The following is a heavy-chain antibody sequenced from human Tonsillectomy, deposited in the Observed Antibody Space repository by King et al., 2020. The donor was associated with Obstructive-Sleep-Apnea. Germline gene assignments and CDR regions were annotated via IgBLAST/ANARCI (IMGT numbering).Heavy chain of an antibody. V-gene: IGHV4-59*01. J-gene: IGHJ5*02. D-gene: IGHD1-26*01. CDR1: GGSISSYY. Sequence: VQLQESGPGLVKPSETLSLTCTVPGGSISSYYWSWMRQPPGKGLEWIGFISYSGSTNYNPPLKSRVTISVDTPKNQFSLRLSSVTAADTAVYYCASGRGGGEDWFDPWGQGTLVTVSS. CDR2: ISYSGST. CDR3: ASGRGGGEDWFDP.